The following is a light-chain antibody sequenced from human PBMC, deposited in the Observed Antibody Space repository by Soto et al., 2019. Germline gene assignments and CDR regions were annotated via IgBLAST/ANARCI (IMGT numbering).Light chain of an antibody. J-gene: IGLJ3*02. Sequence: QSVLTQAPSASGTPGQRVTISCSGGSSNIGSDYVHWYQHLPGTAPKLLIHRNDQRPSGVPDRFSGSKSGTSASLAISGLRSEDEADYYCAAWDGSLSGWLFGGGTKLTVL. CDR1: SSNIGSDY. CDR3: AAWDGSLSGWL. V-gene: IGLV1-47*01. CDR2: RND.